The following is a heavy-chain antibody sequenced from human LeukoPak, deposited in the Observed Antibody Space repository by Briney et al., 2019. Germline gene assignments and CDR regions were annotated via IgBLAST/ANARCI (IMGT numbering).Heavy chain of an antibody. J-gene: IGHJ4*02. CDR3: ASGSTVVTKLDY. Sequence: GGSLRLSCAASGFTVSSNYLSWVRQAPGKGLEWVSVIYRGGDTYYADAVKGRFTISRDNSKNTLYLQMNSLRTEDTAVYYCASGSTVVTKLDYWGQGTLVTVSS. V-gene: IGHV3-66*01. CDR2: IYRGGDT. CDR1: GFTVSSNY. D-gene: IGHD4-23*01.